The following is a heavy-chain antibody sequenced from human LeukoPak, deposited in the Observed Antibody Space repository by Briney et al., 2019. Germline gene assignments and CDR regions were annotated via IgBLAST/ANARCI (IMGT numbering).Heavy chain of an antibody. CDR3: AVRRDGYNYGY. CDR1: GGSISSGGYS. Sequence: SETLSLTCAVSGGSISSGGYSWSWIRQPPGKGLEWIGYIYHSGSTYYNPSLKSRVTISVDRSKNQFSLKLSSVTAADTAVYYCAVRRDGYNYGYWGQGTLVTVSS. J-gene: IGHJ4*02. V-gene: IGHV4-30-2*01. D-gene: IGHD5-24*01. CDR2: IYHSGST.